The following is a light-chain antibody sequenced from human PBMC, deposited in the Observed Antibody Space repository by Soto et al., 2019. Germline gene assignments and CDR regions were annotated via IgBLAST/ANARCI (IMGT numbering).Light chain of an antibody. CDR2: AAS. J-gene: IGKJ1*01. CDR1: QGISSY. CDR3: QQYYEYPPWT. Sequence: AIRMTQSPSSLFASTGDRVTITCRASQGISSYLAWYQQKPGKAPKLLIYAASTLQSGVPSRFSGSGSGTDFTLTISCLQSEDFATYYCQQYYEYPPWTFGQGTKVEIK. V-gene: IGKV1-8*01.